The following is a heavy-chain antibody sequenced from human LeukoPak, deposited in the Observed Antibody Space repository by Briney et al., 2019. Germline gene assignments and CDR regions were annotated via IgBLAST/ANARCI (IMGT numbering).Heavy chain of an antibody. CDR1: GGSISGYY. V-gene: IGHV4-4*07. CDR3: SGYENWFDP. CDR2: IYTSGTP. J-gene: IGHJ5*02. D-gene: IGHD5-12*01. Sequence: SETLSLTCTVSGGSISGYYWNWIRQPAGKGLEWIGRIYTSGTPAYHPSLNSRVTMSVDTSKNQFSLKVTSVYYCARGRGTGSGYENWFDPWGQGILVTVPS.